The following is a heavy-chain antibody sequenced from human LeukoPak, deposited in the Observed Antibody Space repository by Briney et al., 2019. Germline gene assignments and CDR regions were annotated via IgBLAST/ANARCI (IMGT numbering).Heavy chain of an antibody. CDR1: GFTFSSYG. CDR2: ISYDGSNK. J-gene: IGHJ4*02. D-gene: IGHD3-10*01. Sequence: GGSLRLSCAASGFTFSSYGMHWVRQAPGKGLEWVAVISYDGSNKYYADSVKGRFTISRDNSKNTLYLQMNSLRAEDTAVYYCARDGSIYGSGSYYEEYYFDYWGQGTLVTVSS. CDR3: ARDGSIYGSGSYYEEYYFDY. V-gene: IGHV3-30*03.